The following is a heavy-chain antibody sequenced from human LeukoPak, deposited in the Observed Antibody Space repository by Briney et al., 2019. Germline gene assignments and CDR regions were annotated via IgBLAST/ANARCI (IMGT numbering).Heavy chain of an antibody. CDR1: GGSISSGGHY. V-gene: IGHV4-31*03. J-gene: IGHJ4*02. Sequence: PSETLSLTCTVSGGSISSGGHYWSWIRQHPGKGLEWIGYIYDGGSTYYKPSLQSRVTISVDRPKNQFSLKLSSVTAADTAVYYCARGPHTYTYYYGSGSYFSFDYWGQGTLDTVSS. CDR2: IYDGGST. CDR3: ARGPHTYTYYYGSGSYFSFDY. D-gene: IGHD3-10*01.